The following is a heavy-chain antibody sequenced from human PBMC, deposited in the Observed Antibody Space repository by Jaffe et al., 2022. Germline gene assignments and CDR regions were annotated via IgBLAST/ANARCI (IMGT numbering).Heavy chain of an antibody. CDR1: GGSISSGSYY. CDR2: IYTSGST. V-gene: IGHV4-61*02. J-gene: IGHJ4*02. D-gene: IGHD6-19*01. CDR3: ASLKYSSGWTEKTYYFDY. Sequence: QVQLQESGPGLVKPSQTLSLTCTVSGGSISSGSYYWSWIRQPAGKGLEWIGRIYTSGSTNYNPSLKSRVTISVDTSKNQFSLKLSSVTAADTAVYYCASLKYSSGWTEKTYYFDYWGQGTLVTVSS.